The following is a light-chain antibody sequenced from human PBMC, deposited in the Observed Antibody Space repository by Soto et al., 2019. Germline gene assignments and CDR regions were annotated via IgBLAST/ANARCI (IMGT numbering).Light chain of an antibody. CDR1: RSDIGAHNF. CDR3: TSWTTSTTMI. Sequence: QSALTQPASVSGSPGQSITISCTGTRSDIGAHNFVSWYQQHPGEAPKLTLYDVNIRPSGVSNRFSGSKSGNTASLTISGIQAEDEADYYCTSWTTSTTMIFGGGTKVTVL. V-gene: IGLV2-14*03. J-gene: IGLJ2*01. CDR2: DVN.